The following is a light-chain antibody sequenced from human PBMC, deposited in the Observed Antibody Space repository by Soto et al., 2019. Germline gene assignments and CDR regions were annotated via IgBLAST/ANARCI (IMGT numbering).Light chain of an antibody. CDR2: GAS. J-gene: IGKJ5*01. CDR1: ESVSSNY. Sequence: ESVLTQSPGTLSLSPGEGATLSSRASESVSSNYLARYQQKPGQAPRLLIYGASNRATGIPDRFSGSGSGTDFTLSISRLEPGDFAVFYCQQYGDPPITFGQGTRLEIK. CDR3: QQYGDPPIT. V-gene: IGKV3-20*01.